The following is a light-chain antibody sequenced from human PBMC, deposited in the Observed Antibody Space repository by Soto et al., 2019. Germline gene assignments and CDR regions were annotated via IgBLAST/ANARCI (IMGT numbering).Light chain of an antibody. CDR3: SSYTSSSTLV. Sequence: QSVLTQPASVSGSPGQSITISCTGTSSDVGGCNYVSWYQQHPGKAPELMIYEVSNRPSGVSNRFSGSKSGNTASLTISGLQAEDEADYYCSSYTSSSTLVFGTGTKVNVL. J-gene: IGLJ1*01. CDR2: EVS. V-gene: IGLV2-14*01. CDR1: SSDVGGCNY.